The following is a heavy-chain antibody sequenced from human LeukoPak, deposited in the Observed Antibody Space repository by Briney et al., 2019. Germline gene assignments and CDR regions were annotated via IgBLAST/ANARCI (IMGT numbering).Heavy chain of an antibody. D-gene: IGHD5-12*01. J-gene: IGHJ4*02. CDR2: IYVSGNT. CDR3: ASSRVANIKGETDY. V-gene: IGHV4-4*07. Sequence: SETLSLTCIVSGGSISNYYWHWIRQPAGKGLEWIGRIYVSGNTNYNPSLKSRVTMSVDTSKNRLSLSLTSVTAADTAVYYCASSRVANIKGETDYWGQGTLVTVSS. CDR1: GGSISNYY.